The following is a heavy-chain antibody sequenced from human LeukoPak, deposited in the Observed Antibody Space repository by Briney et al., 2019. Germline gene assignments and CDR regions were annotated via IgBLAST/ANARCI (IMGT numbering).Heavy chain of an antibody. V-gene: IGHV3-74*01. D-gene: IGHD1-1*01. J-gene: IGHJ3*02. CDR1: GFNFSSYR. Sequence: GGSLSLSCAASGFNFSSYRMHWVRQPPGKGLGWVSRINYSESSTSYADPVNGRFTISIDNDKNKLYLQMNSLRADDTDVYYCARVPFPVGYYWNDAFDIWGKGTMVTVS. CDR2: INYSESST. CDR3: ARVPFPVGYYWNDAFDI.